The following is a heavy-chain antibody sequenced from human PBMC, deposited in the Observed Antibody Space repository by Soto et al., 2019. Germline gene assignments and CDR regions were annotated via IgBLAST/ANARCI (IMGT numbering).Heavy chain of an antibody. CDR2: INSDGSST. Sequence: GGSLRLSCAASGFTFSSYWMHWVRQAPGKGLVWVSRINSDGSSTSYADSVKGRFTISRDNAKNTLYLQMNSLRAEDTAVYYCARVNYDILTGYRFYYYYYGIDVWGQGTTVTVSS. J-gene: IGHJ6*02. CDR3: ARVNYDILTGYRFYYYYYGIDV. D-gene: IGHD3-9*01. CDR1: GFTFSSYW. V-gene: IGHV3-74*01.